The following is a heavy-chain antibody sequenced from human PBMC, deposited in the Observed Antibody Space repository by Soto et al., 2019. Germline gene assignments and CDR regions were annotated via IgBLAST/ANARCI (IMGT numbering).Heavy chain of an antibody. Sequence: QLQLQESGPGLVKPSETLSLTCTVSGGSISSSSYYWGWIRQPPGKGLEWIGRIYYSGSTYYNPSLKSRITISVDTSKNQFSLQLSCVTAADTAVYYCARQTPAISISDHWGQGTLVTVSS. CDR2: IYYSGST. J-gene: IGHJ4*02. V-gene: IGHV4-39*01. D-gene: IGHD3-3*01. CDR3: ARQTPAISISDH. CDR1: GGSISSSSYY.